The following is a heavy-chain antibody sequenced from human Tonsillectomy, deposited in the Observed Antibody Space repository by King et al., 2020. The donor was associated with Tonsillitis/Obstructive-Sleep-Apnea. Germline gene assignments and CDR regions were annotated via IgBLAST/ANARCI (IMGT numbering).Heavy chain of an antibody. J-gene: IGHJ4*02. CDR2: INPNSGGT. D-gene: IGHD6-6*01. CDR1: GYTFTGYY. V-gene: IGHV1-2*02. Sequence: QLVQSGADVKKPGASVKVSCKASGYTFTGYYMHWVRQAPGQGLEWMGWINPNSGGTNYAQKFQGRVTMTRDTSISTAYMELSRLRSDDTAVYYCARDLYSSSGPNFDYWGQGTLVTVSS. CDR3: ARDLYSSSGPNFDY.